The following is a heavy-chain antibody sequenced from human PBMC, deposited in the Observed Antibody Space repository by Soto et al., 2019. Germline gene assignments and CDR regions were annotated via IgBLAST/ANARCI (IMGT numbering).Heavy chain of an antibody. Sequence: QVQLVQSGAEVKKPGSSVKVSCKASGGTFSSYAISWVRQAPGQGLEWMGGIIPIFGTANYAQKFQGRVTITADESTSTAYMELSSLRSEDTAVYYCASDHDFWSGYPEPYYYYYGMDVWGQGTTVTVSS. CDR2: IIPIFGTA. CDR3: ASDHDFWSGYPEPYYYYYGMDV. V-gene: IGHV1-69*01. J-gene: IGHJ6*02. CDR1: GGTFSSYA. D-gene: IGHD3-3*01.